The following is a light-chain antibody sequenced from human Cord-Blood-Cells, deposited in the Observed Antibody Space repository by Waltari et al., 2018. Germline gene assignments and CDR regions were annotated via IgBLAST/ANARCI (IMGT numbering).Light chain of an antibody. CDR3: QQYYSTPFT. J-gene: IGKJ3*01. V-gene: IGKV4-1*01. CDR1: PSVLYSSNNKNY. Sequence: DIVMTQSPDSLAVSLGERATINCKSSPSVLYSSNNKNYLAWYQQKPGQPPKLLIYWACTRESGVPDRFSGSGSGTDFTLTISSLQAEDVAVYYCQQYYSTPFTFGPGTKVDIK. CDR2: WAC.